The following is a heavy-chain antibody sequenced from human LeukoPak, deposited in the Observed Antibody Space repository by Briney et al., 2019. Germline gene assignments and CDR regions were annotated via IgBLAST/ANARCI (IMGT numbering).Heavy chain of an antibody. Sequence: PSETLSLTCTVSGGSISSYYWSWIRQPPGKGVEWIGNIHYSGSTNYNPSLKSRVTISVDTSKNQFSLKLSSVTAADTAVYYCARGGITMIPAAFDIWGQGTMVTVSS. V-gene: IGHV4-59*01. J-gene: IGHJ3*02. CDR2: IHYSGST. D-gene: IGHD3-22*01. CDR1: GGSISSYY. CDR3: ARGGITMIPAAFDI.